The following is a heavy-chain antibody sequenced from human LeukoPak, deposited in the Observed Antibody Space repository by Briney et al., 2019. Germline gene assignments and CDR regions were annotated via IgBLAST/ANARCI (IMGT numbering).Heavy chain of an antibody. CDR3: AARHCSGGRCYFDP. D-gene: IGHD2-15*01. Sequence: PSETLSLTCTVSGGSISIYYWSWIRQPPGKGLEWIGYIYNSGSTNYNPSLKSRVTISVDTSKNQFSLNLGSVTAADTAVYHCAARHCSGGRCYFDPWGQGTLVTVSS. V-gene: IGHV4-59*01. CDR1: GGSISIYY. J-gene: IGHJ5*02. CDR2: IYNSGST.